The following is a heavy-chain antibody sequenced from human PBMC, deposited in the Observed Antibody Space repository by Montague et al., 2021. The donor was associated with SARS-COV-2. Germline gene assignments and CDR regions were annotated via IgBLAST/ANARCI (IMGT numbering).Heavy chain of an antibody. V-gene: IGHV4-39*01. CDR3: ASPTYYYDSSGSDAFDI. CDR1: GGSISSSSYY. Sequence: SKTLSLTCTVSGGSISSSSYYWGWIRQHPGKGLEWFGSIYYSGSTYYNPSLKSRVTISVDTSKNQFSLKLSSVTAADTAVYYCASPTYYYDSSGSDAFDIWGQGTMVTVSS. D-gene: IGHD3-22*01. J-gene: IGHJ3*02. CDR2: IYYSGST.